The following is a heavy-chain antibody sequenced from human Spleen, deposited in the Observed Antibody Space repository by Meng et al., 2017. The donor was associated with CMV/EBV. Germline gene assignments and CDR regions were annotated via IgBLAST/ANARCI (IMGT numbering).Heavy chain of an antibody. J-gene: IGHJ3*02. CDR2: FDPEDGET. CDR3: ATTTLGVGATLDAFDI. Sequence: QVQLVHAGAEVKKPGASVKVSCKVSGYTLTELSMHWVRQAPGKGLEWMGGFDPEDGETIYAQKFQGRVTMTEDTSTDTAYMELSSLRSEDTAVYYCATTTLGVGATLDAFDIWGQGTMVTVSS. CDR1: GYTLTELS. V-gene: IGHV1-24*01. D-gene: IGHD1-26*01.